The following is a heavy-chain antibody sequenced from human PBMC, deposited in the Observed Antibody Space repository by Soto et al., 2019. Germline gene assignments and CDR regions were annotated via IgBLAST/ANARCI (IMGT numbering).Heavy chain of an antibody. Sequence: ASVKVSCKASGYTFITYYMHWVRQAPGQGLEWVGVINPSGGRTSYAQRFQGRVTMTRDTSTSTIYMELSGLRSEDTAVYYCTRLTTMVRGINGDPFDIRGQGTLVTVSS. J-gene: IGHJ3*02. CDR1: GYTFITYY. CDR2: INPSGGRT. CDR3: TRLTTMVRGINGDPFDI. D-gene: IGHD3-10*01. V-gene: IGHV1-46*03.